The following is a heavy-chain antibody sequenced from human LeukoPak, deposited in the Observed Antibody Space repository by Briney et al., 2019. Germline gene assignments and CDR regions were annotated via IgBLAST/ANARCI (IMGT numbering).Heavy chain of an antibody. CDR1: GYTFTGYY. V-gene: IGHV1-2*06. Sequence: ASVKVSCKASGYTFTGYYMHWVRQAPGQGLEWMGRINPNSGGTNYAQKFQGRVTMTRDTSISTAYMELSRLRSDDAAVYYCARDYYGSGSFESDYWGQGTLVTVSS. D-gene: IGHD3-10*01. CDR2: INPNSGGT. CDR3: ARDYYGSGSFESDY. J-gene: IGHJ4*02.